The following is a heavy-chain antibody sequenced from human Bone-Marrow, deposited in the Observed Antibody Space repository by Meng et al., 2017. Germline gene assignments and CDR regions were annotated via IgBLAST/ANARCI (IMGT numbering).Heavy chain of an antibody. CDR3: AREIIGAASAFDI. D-gene: IGHD2/OR15-2a*01. CDR2: IKEDGSEK. V-gene: IGHV3-7*03. J-gene: IGHJ3*02. Sequence: GGSLRLSCAASRFTFSSNWMSWVRQAPGKGLKWVANIKEDGSEKNYVDSVKGRFTISRDNAKNSLFLQMNSLRAEDTAVYYCAREIIGAASAFDIWGQGTLVTVSS. CDR1: RFTFSSNW.